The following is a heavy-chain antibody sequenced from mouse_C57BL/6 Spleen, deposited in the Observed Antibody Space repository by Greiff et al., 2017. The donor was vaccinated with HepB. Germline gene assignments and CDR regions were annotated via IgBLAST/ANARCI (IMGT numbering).Heavy chain of an antibody. CDR1: GYTFTSYW. V-gene: IGHV1-69*01. CDR2: IDPSDSYT. CDR3: ARSFTTVVAPFAY. Sequence: QVQLQQPGAELVMPGASVKLSCKASGYTFTSYWMHWVKQRPGQGLEWIGEIDPSDSYTNYNQKFKGKSTLTVDKSSSTAYMQLSSLTSEDSAVYYCARSFTTVVAPFAYWGQGTLVTVSA. J-gene: IGHJ3*01. D-gene: IGHD1-1*01.